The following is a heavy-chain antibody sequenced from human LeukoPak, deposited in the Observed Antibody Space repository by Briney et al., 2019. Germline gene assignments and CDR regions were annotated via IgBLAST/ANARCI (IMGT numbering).Heavy chain of an antibody. CDR2: IKQDGSEK. J-gene: IGHJ4*02. V-gene: IGHV3-7*05. D-gene: IGHD3-3*02. Sequence: GGSLRLSCAASGFPFSTYWMSWVRQAPGKGLEWVANIKQDGSEKYYVDSVKGRFTISRDNAKNSLYLQMNSLRAEDTAVYYCARDIFGEIDYWGQGTLVTVSS. CDR1: GFPFSTYW. CDR3: ARDIFGEIDY.